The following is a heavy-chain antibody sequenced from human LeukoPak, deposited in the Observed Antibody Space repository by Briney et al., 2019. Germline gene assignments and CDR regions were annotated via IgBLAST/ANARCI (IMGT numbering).Heavy chain of an antibody. CDR3: TTAPQLLGAQTP. V-gene: IGHV3-15*01. CDR2: VKSRADGGTA. J-gene: IGHJ4*02. CDR1: GFTSSNAW. D-gene: IGHD1-26*01. Sequence: GGSLRLSCAASGFTSSNAWMSWVRQAPGKGLGWVVRVKSRADGGTADYGAPVKGRFTISRDDSKNMLYLQMNSLKTEDTAVYYCTTAPQLLGAQTPWGQGTLVTVSS.